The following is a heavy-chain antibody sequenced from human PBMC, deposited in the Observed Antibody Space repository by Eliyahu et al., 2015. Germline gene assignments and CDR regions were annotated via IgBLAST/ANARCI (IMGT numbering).Heavy chain of an antibody. CDR1: GGSXXSYX. V-gene: IGHV4-4*07. D-gene: IGHD3-3*01. Sequence: QVQLQESGPGLVKPSETLSLTCXVSGGSXXSYXWSWIRQPAGKGLEWIGRIYTTGSPNYNPSLKNRVTMSVDTSKNQFSLKLSSVTGADTAVYYCARAMGITIFGVAPWDPNNWLDPWGPGTLVTVSS. CDR2: IYTTGSP. CDR3: ARAMGITIFGVAPWDPNNWLDP. J-gene: IGHJ5*02.